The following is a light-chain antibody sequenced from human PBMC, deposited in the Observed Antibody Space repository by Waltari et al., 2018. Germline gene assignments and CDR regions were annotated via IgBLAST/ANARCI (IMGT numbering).Light chain of an antibody. CDR1: SPTIGINS. V-gene: IGLV1-44*01. CDR2: IND. CDR3: AAWDDSLKGRV. J-gene: IGLJ2*01. Sequence: QSVLTQPPSASGTPGQRVPLSSSGSSPTIGINSDTWHQTLPATAPKLLLYINDQRPSGVPDRFSGSKSGTSASLAISGLQSEDEADYYCAAWDDSLKGRVFGGGTKLTVL.